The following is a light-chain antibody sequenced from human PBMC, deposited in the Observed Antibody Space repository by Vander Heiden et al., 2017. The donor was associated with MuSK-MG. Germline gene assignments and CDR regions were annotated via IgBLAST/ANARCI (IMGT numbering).Light chain of an antibody. CDR2: DVS. Sequence: QSALPQPAPVSGSPGQSIPIPCTGTSSDVGAYNYVSWYQQHPGKAPKLMIYDVSNRPSGVSNRFSGSKSGNTASLTISGLQAEDEADYYCSSYTSSSTYVFGTGTTVSIL. CDR1: SSDVGAYNY. V-gene: IGLV2-14*01. CDR3: SSYTSSSTYV. J-gene: IGLJ1*01.